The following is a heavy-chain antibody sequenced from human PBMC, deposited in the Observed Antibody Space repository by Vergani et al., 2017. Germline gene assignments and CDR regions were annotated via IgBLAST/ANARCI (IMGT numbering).Heavy chain of an antibody. D-gene: IGHD5-18*01. CDR1: GGPISSYY. CDR2: IYYSGST. J-gene: IGHJ6*03. CDR3: ARDGRGYSYGPRGWDYYYYYMDV. V-gene: IGHV4-59*01. Sequence: QVQLQESGPGLVKPSETLSLTCTVSGGPISSYYWSWIRQPPGKGLEWIGYIYYSGSTNYNPSLKSRVTISVDTSKNQFSLKLSSVTAADTAVYYCARDGRGYSYGPRGWDYYYYYMDVWGKGTTVTVSS.